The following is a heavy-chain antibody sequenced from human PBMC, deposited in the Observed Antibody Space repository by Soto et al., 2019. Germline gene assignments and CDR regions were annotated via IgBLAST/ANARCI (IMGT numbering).Heavy chain of an antibody. V-gene: IGHV1-8*01. D-gene: IGHD6-19*01. J-gene: IGHJ4*02. Sequence: ASVMLSCEASGYSFTSYDINWVRQATGQGLEWMGWMNPNSGNTGYAQKFQGRVTMTRNTSISTAYMELSSLRSEDTAVYYCARGRIAVAGMNYWGRGTLVTVSS. CDR2: MNPNSGNT. CDR1: GYSFTSYD. CDR3: ARGRIAVAGMNY.